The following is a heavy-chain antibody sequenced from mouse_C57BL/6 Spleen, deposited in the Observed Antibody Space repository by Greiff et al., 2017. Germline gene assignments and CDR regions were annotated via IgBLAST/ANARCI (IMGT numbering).Heavy chain of an antibody. J-gene: IGHJ3*01. CDR2: IDPNSGGT. CDR1: GYTFTSYW. CDR3: ARSELNSPWFAY. D-gene: IGHD1-3*01. V-gene: IGHV1-72*01. Sequence: QVQLKQPGAELVKPGASVKLSCKASGYTFTSYWMHWVKQRPGRGLEWIGRIDPNSGGTKYNEKFKSKATLTVDKPSSPAYMQLSSLTSEDSAVYYCARSELNSPWFAYWGQGTLVTVSA.